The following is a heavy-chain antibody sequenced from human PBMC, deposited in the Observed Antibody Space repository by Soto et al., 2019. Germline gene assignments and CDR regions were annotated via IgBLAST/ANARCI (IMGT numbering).Heavy chain of an antibody. D-gene: IGHD1-7*01. V-gene: IGHV3-30*03. CDR1: GFTFSSYG. Sequence: PGGSLRLSCAASGFTFSSYGMHWVRQAPGKGLEWVAVISYDGSNKYYADSVNGRSTISRDNSKNTLYLQMNSLRAEDTAVYYCARTNYRPYYYYYYGMDVWGQGTTVTVSS. J-gene: IGHJ6*02. CDR2: ISYDGSNK. CDR3: ARTNYRPYYYYYYGMDV.